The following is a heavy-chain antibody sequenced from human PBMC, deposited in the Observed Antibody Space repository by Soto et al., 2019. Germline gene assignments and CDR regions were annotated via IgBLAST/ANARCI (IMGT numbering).Heavy chain of an antibody. CDR1: GVSISSGDYY. CDR2: IYYSGST. V-gene: IGHV4-61*08. Sequence: SGTLSLTCTVSGVSISSGDYYWSWIRQPPGKGLEWIGYIYYSGSTNYNPSLKSRVTISVDTSKNQFSLKLSSVTAADTAVYYCARQAYSNYDRYFDYWGQGTLVTVS. CDR3: ARQAYSNYDRYFDY. J-gene: IGHJ4*02. D-gene: IGHD4-4*01.